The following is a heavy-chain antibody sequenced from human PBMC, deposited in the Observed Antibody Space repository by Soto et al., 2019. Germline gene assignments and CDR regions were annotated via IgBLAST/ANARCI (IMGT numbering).Heavy chain of an antibody. V-gene: IGHV4-59*01. J-gene: IGHJ4*02. D-gene: IGHD2-15*01. CDR2: IYYSGST. CDR1: GGSISSYY. CDR3: ARDSEGSFYFDY. Sequence: LSLTCTVSGGSISSYYLSRFRQPPGKGLEWIGYIYYSGSTNYNPSLKSRVTISVDTSKNQFSLKLSSVTAADTAVYYCARDSEGSFYFDYWGQGTLVTVSS.